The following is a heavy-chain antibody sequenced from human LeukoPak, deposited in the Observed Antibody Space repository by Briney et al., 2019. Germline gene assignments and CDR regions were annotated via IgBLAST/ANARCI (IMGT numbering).Heavy chain of an antibody. D-gene: IGHD2-15*01. CDR1: GGSFSGYY. Sequence: SETLSLTCAVYGGSFSGYYWSWIRQPPGKGLEWIGEINHSGSTNYNSSLKSRVTISVDKSKNQFSLKLSSVTAADTAVYYCARVGGEGYCSGGSCYGYSDYWGQGTLVTVSS. V-gene: IGHV4-34*01. J-gene: IGHJ4*02. CDR2: INHSGST. CDR3: ARVGGEGYCSGGSCYGYSDY.